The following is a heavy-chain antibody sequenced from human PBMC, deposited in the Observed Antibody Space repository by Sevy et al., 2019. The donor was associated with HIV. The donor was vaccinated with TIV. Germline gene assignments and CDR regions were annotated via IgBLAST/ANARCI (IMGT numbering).Heavy chain of an antibody. CDR2: IYSGGST. V-gene: IGHV3-53*01. CDR3: AREGRMGNVHYDSSGYGYYYYYGMDV. D-gene: IGHD3-22*01. Sequence: GGSLRLSCAASGFTVSSNYMSWVRQAPGKGLEWVSVIYSGGSTYYADSVKGRFTISRDNSKNTLYLQMNSLRAEDTAVYYCAREGRMGNVHYDSSGYGYYYYYGMDVWGQGTTVTVSS. J-gene: IGHJ6*02. CDR1: GFTVSSNY.